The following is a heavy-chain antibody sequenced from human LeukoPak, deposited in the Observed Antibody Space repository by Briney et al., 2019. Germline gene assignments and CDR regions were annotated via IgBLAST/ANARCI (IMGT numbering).Heavy chain of an antibody. CDR1: GFTFSIHS. CDR2: ISPDSGYI. CDR3: APFSAVTHYYFDY. J-gene: IGHJ4*02. D-gene: IGHD6-13*01. Sequence: GGSLRLSGAASGFTFSIHSLMWVRQAPGKGLEWVSSISPDSGYIYYADSVKGRFTISRDNAENSLFLQMNSLGAEDTAVYYCAPFSAVTHYYFDYWGQGTLVTVSS. V-gene: IGHV3-21*01.